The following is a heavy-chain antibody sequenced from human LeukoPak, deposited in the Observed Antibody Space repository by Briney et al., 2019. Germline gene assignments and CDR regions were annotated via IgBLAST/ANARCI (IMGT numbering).Heavy chain of an antibody. CDR2: IRGKAYGGTT. CDR3: TRVATSSSYYYMDV. Sequence: AGRSLRLSCTASGFNFGDHAMSWVRQAPGKGLEWVGFIRGKAYGGTTEFAASVKGRFTISRDDSKSIAYLQMNSLESEDTAVYYCTRVATSSSYYYMDVWGKGTTVTVSS. D-gene: IGHD2-2*01. CDR1: GFNFGDHA. J-gene: IGHJ6*03. V-gene: IGHV3-49*04.